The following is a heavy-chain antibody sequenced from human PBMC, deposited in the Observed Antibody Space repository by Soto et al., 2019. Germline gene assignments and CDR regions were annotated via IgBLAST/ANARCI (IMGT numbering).Heavy chain of an antibody. V-gene: IGHV1-2*04. J-gene: IGHJ6*02. D-gene: IGHD3-10*01. CDR2: INPNSGGT. CDR3: AREVRGDRGRWYRAHYYYYGMDV. CDR1: GYTFTGYY. Sequence: ASVKVSCKASGYTFTGYYMHWVRQAPGQGLEWMGWINPNSGGTNYAQKFQGWVTMTRDTSISTAYMELSRLRSDDTAVYYCAREVRGDRGRWYRAHYYYYGMDVWGQGTTVNVSS.